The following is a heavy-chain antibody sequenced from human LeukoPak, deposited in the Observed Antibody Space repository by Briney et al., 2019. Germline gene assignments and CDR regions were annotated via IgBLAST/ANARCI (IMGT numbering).Heavy chain of an antibody. Sequence: GGSLRLSCAASGFTFSSYAMHWVRQAPGKGLEWVAVISYDGSNKYYADSVKGRFTISRDNSKNTLYLQMNSLRAEDTAVYYCAGRPPWKLLPLGAFDIWGQGTMVTVSS. V-gene: IGHV3-30*14. CDR3: AGRPPWKLLPLGAFDI. D-gene: IGHD1-26*01. CDR2: ISYDGSNK. J-gene: IGHJ3*02. CDR1: GFTFSSYA.